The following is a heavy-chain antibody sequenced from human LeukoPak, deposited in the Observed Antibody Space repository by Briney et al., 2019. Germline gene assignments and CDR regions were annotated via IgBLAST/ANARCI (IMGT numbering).Heavy chain of an antibody. CDR2: IWYDGSNK. D-gene: IGHD3-3*02. CDR1: GFTFSSYG. CDR3: ARDISRGNYFAY. V-gene: IGHV3-33*01. J-gene: IGHJ4*02. Sequence: GGSLRLSCAASGFTFSSYGMYWVRQAPGKGLEWVAVIWYDGSNKYYTDSVTGRFTISRDNSKNTLYLQMNSLRAEDTAVYYCARDISRGNYFAYWGQGTLVTVSS.